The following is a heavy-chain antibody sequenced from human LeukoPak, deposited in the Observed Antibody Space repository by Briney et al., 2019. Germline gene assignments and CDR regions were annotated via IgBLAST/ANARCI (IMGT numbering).Heavy chain of an antibody. CDR3: ARTLGIAAAGRIEFDY. V-gene: IGHV1-8*01. CDR1: GYTFSSYD. CDR2: MNPNSGNT. J-gene: IGHJ4*02. Sequence: ASVKVSCKASGYTFSSYDINWVRQATGQGLEWMGWMNPNSGNTGYAQKFQGRVSMTSNTSISTAYMELSSLSSEDTAVYYCARTLGIAAAGRIEFDYWGQGTLVTVSS. D-gene: IGHD6-13*01.